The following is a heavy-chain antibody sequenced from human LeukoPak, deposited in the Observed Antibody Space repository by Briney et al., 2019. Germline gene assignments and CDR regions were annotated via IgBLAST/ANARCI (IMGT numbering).Heavy chain of an antibody. CDR3: ARAGTYYDYVWGSYNNFDY. V-gene: IGHV1-18*01. D-gene: IGHD3-16*01. CDR1: GYTFTSYG. Sequence: ASVKVSCKASGYTFTSYGISWVRQAPGQGLEWMGWINPNSGGTNYAQKLQGRVTMTTDTSTSTAYMELRSLRSDDTAVYYCARAGTYYDYVWGSYNNFDYWGQGTLVTVSS. CDR2: INPNSGGT. J-gene: IGHJ4*02.